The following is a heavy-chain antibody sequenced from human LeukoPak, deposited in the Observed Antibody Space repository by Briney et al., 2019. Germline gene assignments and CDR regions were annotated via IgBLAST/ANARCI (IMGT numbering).Heavy chain of an antibody. CDR1: GGSFSGYY. V-gene: IGHV4-34*01. J-gene: IGHJ5*02. Sequence: PSETLSLTCAVYGGSFSGYYWSWIRQPSGKGLEWIGEINHSGSTNYNPSLKSRVTISVDTSKNQFSLKLSSVTAADTAVYYCARGRRVLITMVRGHSSGFDPWGQGTLVTVSS. CDR3: ARGRRVLITMVRGHSSGFDP. D-gene: IGHD3-10*01. CDR2: INHSGST.